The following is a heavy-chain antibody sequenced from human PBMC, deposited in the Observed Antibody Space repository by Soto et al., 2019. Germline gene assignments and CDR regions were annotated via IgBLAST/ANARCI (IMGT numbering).Heavy chain of an antibody. D-gene: IGHD3-22*01. CDR3: VKWHTSNFDSLPFTGFDY. Sequence: SCKASGGTFSSDAISWVRQAPGKGLEWLSAISGDGRTQYAGSVTGRFSISRDNSKNTLYLQMSSLRAEDTAAYYCVKWHTSNFDSLPFTGFDYWGQGTQVTVSS. CDR1: GGTFSSDA. CDR2: ISGDGRT. J-gene: IGHJ4*02. V-gene: IGHV3-23*01.